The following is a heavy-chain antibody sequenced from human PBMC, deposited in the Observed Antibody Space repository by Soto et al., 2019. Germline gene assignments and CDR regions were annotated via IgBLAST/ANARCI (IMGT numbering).Heavy chain of an antibody. D-gene: IGHD2-15*01. Sequence: SGKVCCKDSSGTFSSYAISWVRQAPVQGLEWMGGIIPIFGTAKYAQKFQGRLTITADESTSTAYMELSSLRSEDTAVYYCARGVVVVAASQLGWFDPWGQGTMVTVPS. CDR1: SGTFSSYA. CDR2: IIPIFGTA. CDR3: ARGVVVVAASQLGWFDP. J-gene: IGHJ5*02. V-gene: IGHV1-69*13.